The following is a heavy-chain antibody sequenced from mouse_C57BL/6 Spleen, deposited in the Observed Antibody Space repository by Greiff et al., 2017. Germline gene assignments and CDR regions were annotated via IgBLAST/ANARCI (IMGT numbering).Heavy chain of an antibody. D-gene: IGHD2-3*01. CDR1: GYAFSSYW. Sequence: QVQLQQSGAELVKPGASVKISCKASGYAFSSYWMNWVKQRPGQGLEWIGQIYPGDGDTNYNRKFKGKATLTADTSSSTAYMQLSSLTSEDSAVDICARYLYDPYAMDYWGQGTSVTVSS. CDR3: ARYLYDPYAMDY. J-gene: IGHJ4*01. V-gene: IGHV1-80*01. CDR2: IYPGDGDT.